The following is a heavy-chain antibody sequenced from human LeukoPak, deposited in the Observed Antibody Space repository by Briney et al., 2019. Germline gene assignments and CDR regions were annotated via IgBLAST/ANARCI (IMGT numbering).Heavy chain of an antibody. Sequence: ASVTVSCKASGYTFSGYYMHWVRQAPGQGLEWMGWINPNSGDTNSAQRFQGKVTMTRDTSISTAYMELSRLRSDDTAVYYCASSPYYYDSSGNYYYFEYWGQGTLVTVSS. D-gene: IGHD3-22*01. V-gene: IGHV1-2*02. J-gene: IGHJ4*02. CDR2: INPNSGDT. CDR3: ASSPYYYDSSGNYYYFEY. CDR1: GYTFSGYY.